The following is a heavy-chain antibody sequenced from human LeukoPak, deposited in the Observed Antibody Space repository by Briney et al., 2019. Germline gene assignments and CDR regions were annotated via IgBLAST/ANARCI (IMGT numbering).Heavy chain of an antibody. V-gene: IGHV3-30*04. CDR3: ARAGSSSWLELFDY. Sequence: GGSLRLSCAASGFTFSSYAMHWVRQAPGKGLEWVAVISYDGSNKYYADSVKGRFTISRDNSKNTLYLQMNSLRAEDTAVYYCARAGSSSWLELFDYWGQGTLVTVSS. CDR1: GFTFSSYA. D-gene: IGHD6-13*01. J-gene: IGHJ4*02. CDR2: ISYDGSNK.